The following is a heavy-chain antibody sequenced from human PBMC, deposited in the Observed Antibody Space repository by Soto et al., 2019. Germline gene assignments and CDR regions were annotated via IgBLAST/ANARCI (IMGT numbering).Heavy chain of an antibody. CDR3: ARTKVVEMATDDAFDM. Sequence: GGSLRLSCAASGFTFSSYEMNWVRQAPGKGLEWVSYISSSGITIYYADSVEGRFTISRDNAKNSLYLQMNSLRAEDTAVYYCARTKVVEMATDDAFDMWGQGTMITV. CDR1: GFTFSSYE. CDR2: ISSSGITI. V-gene: IGHV3-48*03. J-gene: IGHJ3*02. D-gene: IGHD5-12*01.